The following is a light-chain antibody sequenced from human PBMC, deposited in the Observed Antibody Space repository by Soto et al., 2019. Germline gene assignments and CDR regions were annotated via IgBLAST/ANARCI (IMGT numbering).Light chain of an antibody. Sequence: DIVMTQSPDSLAVSLGVSATMNCKSSQRVLYSSNNKKYLAWYQQKPGQPPKLLIYWASTRESGVPDRFSGSGSGTDFTLTISSLQAEDVAVYYCQQYYSTPLTFGGGTKVEIK. V-gene: IGKV4-1*01. CDR2: WAS. CDR1: QRVLYSSNNKKY. CDR3: QQYYSTPLT. J-gene: IGKJ4*01.